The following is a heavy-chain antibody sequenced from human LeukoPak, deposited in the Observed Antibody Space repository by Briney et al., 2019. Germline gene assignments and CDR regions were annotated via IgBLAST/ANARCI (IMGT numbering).Heavy chain of an antibody. CDR1: GYTFTSYY. CDR3: ARGWEDILTGYSFDY. D-gene: IGHD3-9*01. Sequence: ASVKVSCKASGYTFTSYYMHWVRQAPGQGLEWMGIINPSGGSTSYAQKFQGRVTMTRDMSTSTVYMELSSLRSEDTAVYYCARGWEDILTGYSFDYWGQGTLVTVSS. V-gene: IGHV1-46*01. J-gene: IGHJ4*02. CDR2: INPSGGST.